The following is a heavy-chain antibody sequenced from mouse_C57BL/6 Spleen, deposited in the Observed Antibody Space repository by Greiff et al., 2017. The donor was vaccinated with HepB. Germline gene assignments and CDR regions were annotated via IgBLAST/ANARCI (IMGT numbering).Heavy chain of an antibody. V-gene: IGHV1-62-2*01. CDR1: GYTFTEYT. J-gene: IGHJ1*03. D-gene: IGHD2-5*01. CDR2: FYPGSGSI. Sequence: QVQLQQSGAELVKPGASVKLSCKASGYTFTEYTIHWVKQRSGQGLEWIGWFYPGSGSIKYNEKFKDKATLTADKSSSTVYMELSRLTSEDSAVYFCARHGEVHDYYSKGYFDVWGTGTTVTVSS. CDR3: ARHGEVHDYYSKGYFDV.